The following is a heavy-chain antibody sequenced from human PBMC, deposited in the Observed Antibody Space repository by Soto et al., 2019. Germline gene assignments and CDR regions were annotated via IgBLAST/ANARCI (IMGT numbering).Heavy chain of an antibody. J-gene: IGHJ4*02. Sequence: SETLSLTCTVSGGSISSYYWSWIRQPPGKGLEWIGYIYYSGSTNYNPSLKSRVTISVDTSKNQFSLKLSSVTAADTAVYYCERVEMATIDASWALSYWGQGTLVTVSS. CDR3: ERVEMATIDASWALSY. CDR2: IYYSGST. D-gene: IGHD5-12*01. V-gene: IGHV4-59*01. CDR1: GGSISSYY.